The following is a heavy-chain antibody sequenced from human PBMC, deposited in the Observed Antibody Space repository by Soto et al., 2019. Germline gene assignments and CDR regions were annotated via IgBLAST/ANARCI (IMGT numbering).Heavy chain of an antibody. CDR1: GFTFSSYG. D-gene: IGHD1-26*01. CDR3: ARDSYSGSFDY. J-gene: IGHJ4*02. V-gene: IGHV3-33*01. CDR2: IWYDGSNK. Sequence: GGSPRLSCAASGFTFSSYGMHGVRQAPGKGLEWVAVIWYDGSNKYYADSVKGRFTISRDNSKNTLYLQMNSLRAEDTAVYYCARDSYSGSFDYWGQGTLVTVSS.